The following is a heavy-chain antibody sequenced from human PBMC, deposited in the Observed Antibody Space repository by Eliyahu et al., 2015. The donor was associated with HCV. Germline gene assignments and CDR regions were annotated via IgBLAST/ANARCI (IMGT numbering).Heavy chain of an antibody. CDR3: ARGVLEWLPSNWFDP. D-gene: IGHD3-3*01. CDR2: ISSSSSYI. CDR1: S. J-gene: IGHJ5*02. V-gene: IGHV3-21*01. Sequence: SMNWVRQAPGKGLEWVSSISSSSSYIYYADSVKGRFTISRDNAKNSLYLQMNSLRAEDTAVYYCARGVLEWLPSNWFDPWGQGTLVTVSS.